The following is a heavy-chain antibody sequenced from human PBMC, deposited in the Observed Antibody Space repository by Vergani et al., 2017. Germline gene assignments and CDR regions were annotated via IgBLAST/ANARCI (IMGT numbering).Heavy chain of an antibody. V-gene: IGHV3-33*01. CDR3: ARDLRVLYNRFDP. CDR2: TWYDGNNK. CDR1: GCTFNQYG. J-gene: IGHJ5*02. Sequence: QVQLVESGGGVVQPGRSLRLSCAASGCTFNQYGMHWVRHAPGKGLEWVAVTWYDGNNKQYADSVKGRFTISRDNSKSTMYLQMNSLRDEDTVVYYCARDLRVLYNRFDPWGQGTLVTVSS. D-gene: IGHD1-14*01.